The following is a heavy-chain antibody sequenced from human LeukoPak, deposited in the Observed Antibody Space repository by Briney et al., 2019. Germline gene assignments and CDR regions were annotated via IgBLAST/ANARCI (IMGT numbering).Heavy chain of an antibody. CDR1: GFTFSSYA. CDR3: ARDMGVGREGPYYYYGMDV. V-gene: IGHV3-30*14. CDR2: ISYDGSNK. J-gene: IGHJ6*02. D-gene: IGHD3-10*01. Sequence: GGSLRLSCAASGFTFSSYAMHWVRQAPGKGLEWVAVISYDGSNKYYADSVKGRFTISRDNSKNTLYLLMNSLRAEDTAVYYCARDMGVGREGPYYYYGMDVWGQGTTVTVSS.